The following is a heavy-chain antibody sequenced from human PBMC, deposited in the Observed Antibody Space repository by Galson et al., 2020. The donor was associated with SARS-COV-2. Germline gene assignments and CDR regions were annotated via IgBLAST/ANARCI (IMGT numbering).Heavy chain of an antibody. J-gene: IGHJ6*02. CDR3: ARIPIVGELLELSYYYYGMDV. V-gene: IGHV2-70*01. CDR1: GFSLSTSGMC. CDR2: IDWDDDK. D-gene: IGHD3-10*01. Sequence: SGPTLVKPTQTLTLTCTFSGFSLSTSGMCVSWIRQPPGKALEWLALIDWDDDKYYSTSLKTRLTISKDTSKNQVVLTMTNMDPVDTATYYCARIPIVGELLELSYYYYGMDVWGQGTTVTVSS.